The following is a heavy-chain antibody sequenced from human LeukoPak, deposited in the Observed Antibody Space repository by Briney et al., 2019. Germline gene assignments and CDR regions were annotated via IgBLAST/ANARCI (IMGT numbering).Heavy chain of an antibody. D-gene: IGHD3-22*01. Sequence: PGRSLRLSCAASGFTFSSYDMHWVRQAPGKGLEWVPVISYDGSNKYYADSVKGRFTISRDNSKNTLYLQMNSLRAEDTAVYYCVRDGSKGGTMIVVAYWGQGTLVTVSS. CDR3: VRDGSKGGTMIVVAY. CDR1: GFTFSSYD. J-gene: IGHJ4*02. CDR2: ISYDGSNK. V-gene: IGHV3-30-3*01.